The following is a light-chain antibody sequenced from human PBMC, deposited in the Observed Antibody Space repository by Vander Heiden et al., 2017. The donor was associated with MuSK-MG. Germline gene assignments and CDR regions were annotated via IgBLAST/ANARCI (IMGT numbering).Light chain of an antibody. CDR1: QSISSY. Sequence: DIQMTQSPSSLSASVGDRVTITCRASQSISSYLNWYQQKPGKAPKLLIYAASSLQSGVPSRFSGSGSGTDFTLTISSLHPEDFATYYCQQSDSTPLTCGGGTKVEIK. CDR3: QQSDSTPLT. CDR2: AAS. V-gene: IGKV1-39*01. J-gene: IGKJ4*01.